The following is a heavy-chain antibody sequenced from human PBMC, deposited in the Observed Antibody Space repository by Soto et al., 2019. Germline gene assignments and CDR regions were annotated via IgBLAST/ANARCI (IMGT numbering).Heavy chain of an antibody. J-gene: IGHJ4*02. V-gene: IGHV3-21*01. Sequence: GGSLRLSCAASGFTFSSYSMNWVRQAPGKGLEWVSSISSSSSYIYYADSVKGRFTISRDNAKNSLYLQMNSLRAEDTAVYYCARSRYQLPSFDYWGQGTLDTVSS. D-gene: IGHD2-2*01. CDR3: ARSRYQLPSFDY. CDR2: ISSSSSYI. CDR1: GFTFSSYS.